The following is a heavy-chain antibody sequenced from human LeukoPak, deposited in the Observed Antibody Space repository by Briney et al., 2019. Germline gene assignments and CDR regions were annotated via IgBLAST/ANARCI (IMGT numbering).Heavy chain of an antibody. Sequence: PGGSLRLSCAASGFTFSSYAMHWVRQAPGKGLEWVAFIRYDGSYKYYADSVKGRITISRDNSKNTLYLQMNSLRAEDTAVYYCAKDGKQQLVQDYYYYMDVWGKGTTVTVSS. CDR3: AKDGKQQLVQDYYYYMDV. CDR2: IRYDGSYK. D-gene: IGHD6-13*01. J-gene: IGHJ6*03. CDR1: GFTFSSYA. V-gene: IGHV3-30*02.